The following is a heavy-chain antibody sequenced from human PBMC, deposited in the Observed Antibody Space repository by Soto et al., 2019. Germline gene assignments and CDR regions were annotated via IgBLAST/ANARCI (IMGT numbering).Heavy chain of an antibody. J-gene: IGHJ4*02. CDR2: ISYDGSNK. Sequence: VGSLRLSCAASGFTFRSYGMHWVRQAPGKGLEWVAVISYDGSNKYYADSVKGRFTISRDNSKNTLYLQMNSLRAEDTAVYYCAKSVGVVVAASAYWGQGTLVTVSS. V-gene: IGHV3-30*18. CDR3: AKSVGVVVAASAY. D-gene: IGHD2-15*01. CDR1: GFTFRSYG.